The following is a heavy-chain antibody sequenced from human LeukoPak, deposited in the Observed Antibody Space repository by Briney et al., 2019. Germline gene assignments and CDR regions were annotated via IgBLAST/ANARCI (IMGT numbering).Heavy chain of an antibody. CDR1: GGSMNTYY. D-gene: IGHD5-18*01. V-gene: IGHV4-4*07. CDR3: ARERDHGYSYGHVLDF. Sequence: SETLSLTCTVSGGSMNTYYWTWIRQTAGGGLEWIGQVHSSVGTTYNPSLRSRVSLSLDTSRNHFSLRLASVTAADTAVYFCARERDHGYSYGHVLDFWGQGIPVTVSS. J-gene: IGHJ4*02. CDR2: VHSSVGT.